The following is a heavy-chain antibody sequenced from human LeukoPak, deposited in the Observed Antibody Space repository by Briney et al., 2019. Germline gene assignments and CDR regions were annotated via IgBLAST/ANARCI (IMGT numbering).Heavy chain of an antibody. V-gene: IGHV3-30*02. D-gene: IGHD3-3*01. CDR3: AKDWKYYDFWSGYESDAFDI. CDR2: IWYDGSNK. J-gene: IGHJ3*02. Sequence: GGSLRLSCAASGFTFSSYGMHWVRQAPGKGLEWVAVIWYDGSNKYYADSVKGRFTISRDNSKNTLYLQMNSLRAEDTAVYYCAKDWKYYDFWSGYESDAFDIWGQGTMVTVSS. CDR1: GFTFSSYG.